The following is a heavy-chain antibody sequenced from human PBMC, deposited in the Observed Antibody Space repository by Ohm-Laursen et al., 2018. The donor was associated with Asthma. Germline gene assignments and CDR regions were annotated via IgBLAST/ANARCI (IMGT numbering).Heavy chain of an antibody. V-gene: IGHV3-30-3*01. D-gene: IGHD2-21*02. CDR1: GFTFSNFA. CDR3: ARRDFSGGDPSAAFDI. J-gene: IGHJ3*02. CDR2: ITSDGSWT. Sequence: SFLRLSCAASGFTFSNFAMHWVRQAPGKGLEWVSIITSDGSWTSYADSVRGRFTISRDNSKNTLYMQMNSLRAEDTAVYYCARRDFSGGDPSAAFDIWGQGTMVTVSS.